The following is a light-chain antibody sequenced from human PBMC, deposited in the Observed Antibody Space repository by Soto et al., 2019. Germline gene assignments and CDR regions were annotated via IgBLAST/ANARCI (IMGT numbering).Light chain of an antibody. J-gene: IGKJ4*01. CDR1: QSVSSY. Sequence: EIVLTQSPATLSLSPGERATLSCRASQSVSSYFAWYQQKPGQAPRLLIYDASNRATGIPARFSGSGSGTDFTLTISSLEPEDFAVYHCQQRSNWPLTFGGGTNVEIK. CDR2: DAS. V-gene: IGKV3-11*01. CDR3: QQRSNWPLT.